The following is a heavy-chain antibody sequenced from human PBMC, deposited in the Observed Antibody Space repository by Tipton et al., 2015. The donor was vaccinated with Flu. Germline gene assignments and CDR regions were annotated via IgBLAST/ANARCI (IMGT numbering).Heavy chain of an antibody. Sequence: TLSLTCTVSRGSMSGANYYWSWVRQPAGKGLEWIGRVFTTGSTNYNPSLQSRVTISVDTSKNQFSLEMTSVTAADTAVYYCATDYAKTDAFDIWGHGTMVTFSS. J-gene: IGHJ3*02. CDR2: VFTTGST. CDR3: ATDYAKTDAFDI. CDR1: RGSMSGANYY. D-gene: IGHD4-17*01. V-gene: IGHV4-61*02.